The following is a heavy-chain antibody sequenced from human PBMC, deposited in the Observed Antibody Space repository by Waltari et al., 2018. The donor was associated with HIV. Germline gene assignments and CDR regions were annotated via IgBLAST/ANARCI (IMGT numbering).Heavy chain of an antibody. D-gene: IGHD5-12*01. CDR3: ARGGGYSSSYYFDY. CDR2: ISYDGSNK. V-gene: IGHV3-30-3*01. Sequence: QVQLVESGGGVVQPGRSLRLSCAASGFTFSSYAMHWVRQAPGKGLGWVAVISYDGSNKYYADSVKGRFTISRDNSKNTLYLQMNSLRAEETAVYYCARGGGYSSSYYFDYWGQGTLVTVSS. J-gene: IGHJ4*02. CDR1: GFTFSSYA.